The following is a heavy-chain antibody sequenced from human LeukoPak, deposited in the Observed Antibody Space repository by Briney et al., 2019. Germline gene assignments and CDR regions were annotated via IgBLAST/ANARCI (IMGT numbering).Heavy chain of an antibody. CDR1: GFTFSSYG. D-gene: IGHD1-26*01. CDR2: ISYDGSNK. J-gene: IGHJ3*02. V-gene: IGHV3-30*18. Sequence: GGSLRLSCAASGFTFSSYGMHWVRQAPGKGPEWVAVISYDGSNKYYADSVKGRFTISRDNSKNTLYLQMNSLRAEDTAVYYCAKDWELLPPLGAFDIWGQGTMVTVSS. CDR3: AKDWELLPPLGAFDI.